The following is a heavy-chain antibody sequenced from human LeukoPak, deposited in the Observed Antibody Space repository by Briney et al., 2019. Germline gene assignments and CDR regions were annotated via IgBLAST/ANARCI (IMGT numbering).Heavy chain of an antibody. V-gene: IGHV3-23*01. J-gene: IGHJ3*01. Sequence: GGSLRLSCEGFGFTFHSPVMHWVRQAPGKGLEWVSALSAGGYSTYYADSVKGRFTISKDNPMNTLYLQMNSLRAEDTALYCCAKDWVGAFDLWGQGTMVTVSS. CDR3: AKDWVGAFDL. CDR1: GFTFHSPV. CDR2: LSAGGYST. D-gene: IGHD3-16*01.